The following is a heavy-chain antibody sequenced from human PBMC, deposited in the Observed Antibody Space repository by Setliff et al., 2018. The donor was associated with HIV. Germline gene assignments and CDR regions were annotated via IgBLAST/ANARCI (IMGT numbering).Heavy chain of an antibody. CDR1: GFTFNSYA. D-gene: IGHD3-10*01. V-gene: IGHV3-23*01. CDR2: MRNSNGST. Sequence: PGGSLRLSCTASGFTFNSYAMSWVRQAPGKGLEWVSVMRNSNGSTNYADSVKGRFTISRDNSQNTLYLQMNSLRVDDTAVYYCAKGSGARKVAIDFWGRGTMVTVSS. J-gene: IGHJ3*01. CDR3: AKGSGARKVAIDF.